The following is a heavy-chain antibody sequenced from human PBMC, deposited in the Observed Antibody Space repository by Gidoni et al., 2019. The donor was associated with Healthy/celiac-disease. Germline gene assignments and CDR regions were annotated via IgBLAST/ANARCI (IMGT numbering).Heavy chain of an antibody. CDR1: GFTFSSYG. J-gene: IGHJ4*02. CDR3: ARARLLLYPADY. D-gene: IGHD2-2*02. CDR2: IWYDGSNK. V-gene: IGHV3-33*01. Sequence: QVQLVESGGGVVQPGRSLRLSCAASGFTFSSYGMHWVRQAPGKGLEWVAVIWYDGSNKYYADSVKGRFTISRDNSKNTLYLQMNSLRAEDTAVYYCARARLLLYPADYWGQGTLVTVSS.